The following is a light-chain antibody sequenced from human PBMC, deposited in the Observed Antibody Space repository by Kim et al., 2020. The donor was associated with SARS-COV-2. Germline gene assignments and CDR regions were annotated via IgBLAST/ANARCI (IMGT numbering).Light chain of an antibody. CDR3: SSYTSSSTLV. Sequence: GQAITISCTGTSSDVGGYNYVCWYQQHPGKAPKLMIYDVSNRPSGVSNRFSGSKSGNTASLTISGLQDEDEADYYCSSYTSSSTLVFGGGSQLTVL. CDR2: DVS. V-gene: IGLV2-14*03. CDR1: SSDVGGYNY. J-gene: IGLJ2*01.